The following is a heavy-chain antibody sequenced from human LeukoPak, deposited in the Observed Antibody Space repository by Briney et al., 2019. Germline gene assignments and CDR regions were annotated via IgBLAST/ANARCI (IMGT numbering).Heavy chain of an antibody. CDR1: GYTFTGYY. CDR3: ARGPYYYDSSGYLDY. D-gene: IGHD3-22*01. CDR2: INPNSGGT. V-gene: IGHV1-2*06. J-gene: IGHJ4*02. Sequence: ASVKVSCKASGYTFTGYYMHWVRQAPGQGLEWMGRINPNSGGTNYAQKFQGRVTMTRDTSISTAYMELSRLRSDDTAVYYCARGPYYYDSSGYLDYWAREPWSPSPQ.